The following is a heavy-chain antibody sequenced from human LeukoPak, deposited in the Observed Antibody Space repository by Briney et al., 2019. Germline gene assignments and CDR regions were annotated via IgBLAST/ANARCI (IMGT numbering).Heavy chain of an antibody. V-gene: IGHV3-73*01. Sequence: GGSLRLSCAASGFTFSSYSMNWVRQASGRGLEWVGLIRSKPSSYTTVYAASVKGRFTISRDDSKNTAYLQMNSLKAEDTAVYYCTRQDCSGGSCSYVDYWGQGTLVTVPS. CDR3: TRQDCSGGSCSYVDY. D-gene: IGHD2-15*01. CDR1: GFTFSSYS. CDR2: IRSKPSSYTT. J-gene: IGHJ4*02.